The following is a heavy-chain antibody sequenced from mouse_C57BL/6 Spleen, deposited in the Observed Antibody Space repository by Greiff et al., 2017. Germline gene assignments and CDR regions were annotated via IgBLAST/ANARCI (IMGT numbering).Heavy chain of an antibody. CDR1: GYTFTNYW. V-gene: IGHV1-63*01. J-gene: IGHJ4*01. CDR3: ARSYYGSFYAMDY. CDR2: IYPGGGYT. D-gene: IGHD1-1*01. Sequence: VQLQQSGAELVRPGTSVKMSCKASGYTFTNYWIGWAKQRPGHGLEWIGDIYPGGGYTNYNEKFKGKATLTADKSSSTAYMQFSSLTSEDSAIDYCARSYYGSFYAMDYWGQGTSVTVSS.